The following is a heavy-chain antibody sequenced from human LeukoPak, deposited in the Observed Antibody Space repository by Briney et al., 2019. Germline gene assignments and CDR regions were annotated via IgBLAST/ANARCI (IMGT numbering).Heavy chain of an antibody. CDR3: ARHPDLILTTDS. CDR1: GYSFSSYW. Sequence: GESLKISCKGSGYSFSSYWISWVRPMPGKGLEWMGRIDPSDSYTDYSPSFQGHVTISADKSISTAYLQWSSLKASDTAMYYCARHPDLILTTDSWGQGTLVTVSS. J-gene: IGHJ5*01. V-gene: IGHV5-10-1*01. D-gene: IGHD3-9*01. CDR2: IDPSDSYT.